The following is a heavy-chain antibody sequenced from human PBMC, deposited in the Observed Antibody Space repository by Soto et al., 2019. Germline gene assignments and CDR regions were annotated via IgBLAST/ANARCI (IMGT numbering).Heavy chain of an antibody. Sequence: SVKVSCKASGGTFSSYTISWVRQAPGQGLEWMGRIIPILGIANYAQKFQGRVTITADKSTSTAYMELSSLRSEDTAVYYCARAYYYGSGSLRDYYYYYMDVWGKGTTVTVSS. J-gene: IGHJ6*03. D-gene: IGHD3-10*01. CDR2: IIPILGIA. CDR1: GGTFSSYT. V-gene: IGHV1-69*02. CDR3: ARAYYYGSGSLRDYYYYYMDV.